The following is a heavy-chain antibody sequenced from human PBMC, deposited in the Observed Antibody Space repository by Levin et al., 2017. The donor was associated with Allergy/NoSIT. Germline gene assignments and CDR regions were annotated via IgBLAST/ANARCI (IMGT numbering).Heavy chain of an antibody. J-gene: IGHJ5*02. CDR3: ARDQGIGEMDP. D-gene: IGHD3-16*01. CDR1: GFTFTSHI. V-gene: IGHV1-3*01. Sequence: GESLKISCKASGFTFTSHIIHWVRQAPGQRLEWMGWINPGTGNTKYSPKLQGRVTIIRDTSASTAYMELSSLTSKDTAIYFCARDQGIGEMDPWGQGTLVTVSS. CDR2: INPGTGNT.